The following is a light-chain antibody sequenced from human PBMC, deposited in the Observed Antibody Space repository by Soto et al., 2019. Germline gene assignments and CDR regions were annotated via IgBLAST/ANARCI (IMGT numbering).Light chain of an antibody. CDR2: EVS. V-gene: IGLV2-14*01. J-gene: IGLJ3*02. CDR3: SSYTTRSTWV. CDR1: SSDVGGYNS. Sequence: QPVLTQPASVSGSPGQSITVSCTGTSSDVGGYNSVSWYQQHPGKAPKVIISEVSYRPPGVSNRFSGSKSGNTASLTISGLQAEDEADYYCSSYTTRSTWVFGGGTKLTVL.